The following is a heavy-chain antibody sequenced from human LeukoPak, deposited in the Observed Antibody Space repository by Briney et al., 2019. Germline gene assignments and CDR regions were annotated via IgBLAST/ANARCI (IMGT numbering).Heavy chain of an antibody. D-gene: IGHD3-22*01. J-gene: IGHJ5*02. Sequence: GGSLRLSCAASGFTLSSYAMSGVRQARGKGVEWVSAIRGSGGSTYYADSVKGRFTISRDNSKNTLYLQMNSLRAEDTAVYYCAKVRMDYDSSGWFDPWGQGTLVTVSS. CDR1: GFTLSSYA. CDR2: IRGSGGST. CDR3: AKVRMDYDSSGWFDP. V-gene: IGHV3-23*01.